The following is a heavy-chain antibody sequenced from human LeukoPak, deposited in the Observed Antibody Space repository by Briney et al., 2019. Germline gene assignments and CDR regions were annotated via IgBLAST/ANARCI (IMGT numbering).Heavy chain of an antibody. Sequence: GASVKVSCKASGYTFTGYYIHWARQAPGQGLEWMGWINPNSGGTNYAQTFQGRVTMTGDTSISTAHMELSGVRSDDTAVYYCTRDRLGGSGWFDPWGQGTLVTVSS. D-gene: IGHD3-16*01. CDR2: INPNSGGT. CDR3: TRDRLGGSGWFDP. CDR1: GYTFTGYY. J-gene: IGHJ5*02. V-gene: IGHV1-2*02.